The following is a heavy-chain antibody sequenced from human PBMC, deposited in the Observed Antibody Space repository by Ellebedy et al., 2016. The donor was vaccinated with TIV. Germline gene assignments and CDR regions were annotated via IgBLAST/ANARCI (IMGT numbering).Heavy chain of an antibody. CDR2: INQDGRQK. Sequence: GESLKISCAASGFSFRSYWMSWVRQAPGKGLEWVANINQDGRQKYYVDSVKGRFTISRDNVKNSLYLQVSSLRAEDTAVYYCATDGSYGDYLSPQHAFTIWGQGTMVTVSS. CDR3: ATDGSYGDYLSPQHAFTI. V-gene: IGHV3-7*01. CDR1: GFSFRSYW. J-gene: IGHJ3*02. D-gene: IGHD4-17*01.